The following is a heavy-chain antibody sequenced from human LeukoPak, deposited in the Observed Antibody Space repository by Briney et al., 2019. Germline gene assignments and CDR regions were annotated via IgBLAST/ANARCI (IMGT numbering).Heavy chain of an antibody. V-gene: IGHV4-30-2*01. CDR1: GGSISSGGYY. D-gene: IGHD6-19*01. J-gene: IGHJ4*02. CDR2: IYHSGST. Sequence: SETLSLTCTVSGGSISSGGYYWSWIRQPPGKGLEWIGYIYHSGSTYYNPSLKSRVTISVDRSKNQFSLKLSSVTAADTAVYYCARDRSRYSSGLDYWGQGTLVTVSS. CDR3: ARDRSRYSSGLDY.